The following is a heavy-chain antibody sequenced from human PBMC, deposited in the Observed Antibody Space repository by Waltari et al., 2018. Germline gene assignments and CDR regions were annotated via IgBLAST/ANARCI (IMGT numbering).Heavy chain of an antibody. J-gene: IGHJ5*02. D-gene: IGHD3-3*01. V-gene: IGHV4-34*01. CDR3: AGGSRRITIFGVVMGPFDP. CDR2: IDHSGST. CDR1: GGSFSSYY. Sequence: QVQLQQWGAGLLKPSETLSLTCAVYGGSFSSYYWSWIRQPPGKGLEWIGEIDHSGSTNSNPSLRSRVTISVDMSKNQFSRKLSSVTAADTAVYYCAGGSRRITIFGVVMGPFDPWGQGTPVTVSS.